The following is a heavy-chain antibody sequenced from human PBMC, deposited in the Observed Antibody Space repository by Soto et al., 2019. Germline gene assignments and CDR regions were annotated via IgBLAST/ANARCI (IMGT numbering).Heavy chain of an antibody. CDR3: AKPGRPNYYYYGMDV. CDR2: ISGSGGST. V-gene: IGHV3-23*01. J-gene: IGHJ6*02. CDR1: GFTFSSYA. Sequence: GGSLRLSCAASGFTFSSYAMSWVHQAPGKGLKWVSAISGSGGSTYYADSVKGRFTISRDNSKNTLYLQMNSLRAEDTAVYYCAKPGRPNYYYYGMDVWGQGTTVTVSS.